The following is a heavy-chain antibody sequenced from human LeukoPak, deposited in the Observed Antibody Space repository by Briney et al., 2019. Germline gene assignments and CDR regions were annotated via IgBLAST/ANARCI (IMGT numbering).Heavy chain of an antibody. Sequence: SQTLSLTCTVSGGSISSGDYYWTWIRQPPGKGLEWIGYIYYSGSTYSNPSLKSRVTISIDTSKNQFSLKLTSVTAADTAVYYCARDRNRLRIFDYWAREPWSPSPQ. CDR2: IYYSGST. D-gene: IGHD1-14*01. CDR1: GGSISSGDYY. CDR3: ARDRNRLRIFDY. V-gene: IGHV4-30-4*01. J-gene: IGHJ4*02.